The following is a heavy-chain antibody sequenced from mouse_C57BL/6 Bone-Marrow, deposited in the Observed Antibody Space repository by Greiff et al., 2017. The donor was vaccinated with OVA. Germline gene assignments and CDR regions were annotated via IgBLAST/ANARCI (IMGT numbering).Heavy chain of an antibody. Sequence: VQLQQSGAELVRPGASVTLSCKASGYTFTDYEMHWVKQTPVHGLEWIGAIDPETGGTAYNQKFKGKAILTADKSSSTAYMELRSLTSEDSAVYYCTRFYYYGSGGYFDVWGTGTTVTVSS. CDR2: IDPETGGT. V-gene: IGHV1-15*01. CDR3: TRFYYYGSGGYFDV. J-gene: IGHJ1*03. D-gene: IGHD1-1*01. CDR1: GYTFTDYE.